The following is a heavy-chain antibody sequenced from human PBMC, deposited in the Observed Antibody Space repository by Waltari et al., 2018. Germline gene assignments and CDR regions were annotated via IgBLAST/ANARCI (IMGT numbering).Heavy chain of an antibody. D-gene: IGHD5-12*01. CDR3: ARGPKTLGWLQLFDI. V-gene: IGHV4-31*03. CDR1: GGSISSGGYY. J-gene: IGHJ3*02. Sequence: QVQLQESGPGLVKPSQTLSLTCTVSGGSISSGGYYWSWIRQHPGKGLEWIGYIYYSGSTDYNPSRKSRGPISVDPSKTQSPLKLSSVTAADTAVYYCARGPKTLGWLQLFDIWGQGTMVTVSS. CDR2: IYYSGST.